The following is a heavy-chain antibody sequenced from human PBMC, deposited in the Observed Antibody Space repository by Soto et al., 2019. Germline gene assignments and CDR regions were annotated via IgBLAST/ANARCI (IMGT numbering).Heavy chain of an antibody. CDR3: ATYSSGGRLYYYYCCMVF. CDR1: GGSISSYY. CDR2: IYYSGST. V-gene: IGHV4-59*01. Sequence: PSETLSLTCTVSGGSISSYYWSWIRQPPGKGLEWIGYIYYSGSTNYNPSLKSRVTISVDTSKNQFSLKLSSVTAADTAVYYCATYSSGGRLYYYYCCMVFWGQGPTVTVS. D-gene: IGHD6-25*01. J-gene: IGHJ6*02.